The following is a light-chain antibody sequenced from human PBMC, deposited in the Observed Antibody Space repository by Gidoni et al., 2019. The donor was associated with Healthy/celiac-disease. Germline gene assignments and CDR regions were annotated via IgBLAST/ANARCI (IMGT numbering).Light chain of an antibody. CDR3: CTYAGRSTFDVV. Sequence: QSALTQPASVSVSPGQSITISCTGTSSDVVSYNLVSWYQQQQGKAPKLMIYEGSKRPSGVFNRLFGAKSGNKASLTISGLQDEDEADDYCCTYAGRSTFDVVFGGGTKLTVL. CDR2: EGS. J-gene: IGLJ2*01. CDR1: SSDVVSYNL. V-gene: IGLV2-23*03.